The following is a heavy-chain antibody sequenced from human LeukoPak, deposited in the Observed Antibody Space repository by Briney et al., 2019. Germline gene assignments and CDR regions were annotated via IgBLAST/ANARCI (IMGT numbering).Heavy chain of an antibody. Sequence: PSETLSLTCTVSGGSISSSTYYWDWLRQPPGKGLEWIGEINHSGSTNYNPSLKSRVTISVDTSKNQFSLKLSSVTAADTAVYYCARIAGYSGYDKEKQNYYYYGMDVWGQGTTVTVSS. CDR2: INHSGST. J-gene: IGHJ6*02. V-gene: IGHV4-39*07. CDR3: ARIAGYSGYDKEKQNYYYYGMDV. D-gene: IGHD5-12*01. CDR1: GGSISSSTYY.